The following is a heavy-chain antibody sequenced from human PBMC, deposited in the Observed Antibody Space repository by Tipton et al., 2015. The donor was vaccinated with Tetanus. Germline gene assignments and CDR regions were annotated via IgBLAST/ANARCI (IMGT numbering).Heavy chain of an antibody. Sequence: SLRLSCAASGFTFGAMSWVRQAPGKGLEWVSVLGSGGSRYYADSEKGRFTISRDNSKSTLYLQMNSLRAEDTAVYYCAKKLADSTTWYFFDYWGQGTLVTVSS. CDR1: GFTFGA. CDR2: LGSGGSR. V-gene: IGHV3-23*01. J-gene: IGHJ4*02. CDR3: AKKLADSTTWYFFDY. D-gene: IGHD6-13*01.